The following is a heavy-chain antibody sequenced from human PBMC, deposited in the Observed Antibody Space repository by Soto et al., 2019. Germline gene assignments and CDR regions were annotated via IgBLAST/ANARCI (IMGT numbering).Heavy chain of an antibody. CDR3: ARRLGGSSQN. CDR2: INAGNGNT. Sequence: QVQLVQSGAEVKKPGASVKVSCKASGYTFTSYTIHWVRQAPGQRLEWMGWINAGNGNTKYSQNFQGRVTITRDQAASTAYMELSSLRSEDTTMHYCARRLGGSSQNWGQRTLVTVSS. CDR1: GYTFTSYT. J-gene: IGHJ4*02. V-gene: IGHV1-3*01. D-gene: IGHD1-26*01.